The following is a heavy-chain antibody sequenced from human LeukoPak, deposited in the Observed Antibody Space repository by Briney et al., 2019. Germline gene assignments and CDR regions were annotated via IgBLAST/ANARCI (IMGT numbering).Heavy chain of an antibody. CDR1: GFTFSSYD. Sequence: GGSLRLSCAASGFTFSSYDMNWRRQAPGKGLQWVAFLRYDGSNKYYADCERGRFTISRDNYKNTLYLQMNSLRVEDTAVYYCAKDLGSSGWPVHDAFVIWGEGGMVTVSS. V-gene: IGHV3-30*02. CDR2: LRYDGSNK. D-gene: IGHD6-19*01. J-gene: IGHJ3*02. CDR3: AKDLGSSGWPVHDAFVI.